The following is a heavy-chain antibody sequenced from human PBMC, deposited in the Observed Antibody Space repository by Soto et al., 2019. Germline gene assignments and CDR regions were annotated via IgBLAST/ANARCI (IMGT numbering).Heavy chain of an antibody. CDR1: GFEFRKYG. CDR3: AKDQDLYYSNSLCGLDV. J-gene: IGHJ6*02. D-gene: IGHD6-6*01. V-gene: IGHV3-30*18. CDR2: IAYDSSVK. Sequence: QVQLVESGGGMVQPGRPLRLSCEGSGFEFRKYGIHWVRQAPGKGLEWVAVIAYDSSVKYYADSVKGRFTVSRDNSKHTVHLQMNSLRADDTAVYYCAKDQDLYYSNSLCGLDVWGQGTTVTVSS.